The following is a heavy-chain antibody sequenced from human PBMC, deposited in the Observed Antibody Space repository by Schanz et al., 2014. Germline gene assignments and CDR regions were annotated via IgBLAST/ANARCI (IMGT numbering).Heavy chain of an antibody. V-gene: IGHV3-23*01. CDR3: AKGRFGELSAFDI. D-gene: IGHD3-10*01. CDR1: GFTFGDYA. CDR2: ISGSGGST. J-gene: IGHJ3*02. Sequence: EVQLLESGGGLVQPGGSLRLSCAASGFTFGDYAMTWVRQAPGKGLEWVSAISGSGGSTYYADSVKGRFTISRDNSKNTLYLQMSSLRAEDTAVYYCAKGRFGELSAFDIWGQGTMVTVSS.